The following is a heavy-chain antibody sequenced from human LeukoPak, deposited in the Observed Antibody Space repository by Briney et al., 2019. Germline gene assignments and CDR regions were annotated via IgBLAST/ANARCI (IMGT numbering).Heavy chain of an antibody. Sequence: GGSLRLSCAASGFTFSSYSMNWVRQAPGKGLEWVSSISSSSSYIYYADSVKGRFTISRDNAKNSLYLQMNSPRAEDTAVYYCARDYLVAAAGTAYWGQGTLVTVSS. D-gene: IGHD6-13*01. CDR3: ARDYLVAAAGTAY. V-gene: IGHV3-21*01. CDR1: GFTFSSYS. J-gene: IGHJ4*02. CDR2: ISSSSSYI.